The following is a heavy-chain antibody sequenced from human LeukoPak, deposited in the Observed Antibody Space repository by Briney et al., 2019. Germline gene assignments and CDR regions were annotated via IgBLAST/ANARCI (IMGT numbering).Heavy chain of an antibody. Sequence: PGGSLRLSCAASGFTVSSNYMSWVRQAPGKGLEWVSVIYSGGSTYYADSVKGRFTISRDNSKNTLYLQMNSLRAEDTAVYYCARGPQYYYYYMDVWGKGTTVTVSS. CDR3: ARGPQYYYYYMDV. CDR1: GFTVSSNY. V-gene: IGHV3-53*01. CDR2: IYSGGST. J-gene: IGHJ6*03.